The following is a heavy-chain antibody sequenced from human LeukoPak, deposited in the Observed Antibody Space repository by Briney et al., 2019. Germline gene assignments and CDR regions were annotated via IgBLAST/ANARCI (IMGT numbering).Heavy chain of an antibody. D-gene: IGHD6-19*01. CDR1: GYSFTSYW. CDR3: ARLNSGYSSGWFLDY. Sequence: GESLKISCKGSGYSFTSYWIGWVRQMPGKGLEWVGIIYPGDSDTRYSPSFQGQVTISADKSISTAYLQWSSLKASDTAMYYCARLNSGYSSGWFLDYWGQGTLVTVSS. J-gene: IGHJ4*02. CDR2: IYPGDSDT. V-gene: IGHV5-51*01.